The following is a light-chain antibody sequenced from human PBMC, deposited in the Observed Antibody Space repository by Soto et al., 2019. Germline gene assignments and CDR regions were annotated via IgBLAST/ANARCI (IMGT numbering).Light chain of an antibody. Sequence: EIVLTQSPATLSFSPGDIATLSCMASQSVSSYLAWYQQKPGQAPRLLIYDASNRATGIPARFSGSGSGTDFTLTISSLEPEDFAVYYCQQRSNWPPTWTFGQGTKVDIK. CDR2: DAS. CDR3: QQRSNWPPTWT. V-gene: IGKV3-11*01. CDR1: QSVSSY. J-gene: IGKJ1*01.